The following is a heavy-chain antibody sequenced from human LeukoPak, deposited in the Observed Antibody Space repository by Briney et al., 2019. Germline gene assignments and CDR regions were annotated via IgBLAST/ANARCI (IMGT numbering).Heavy chain of an antibody. CDR2: ISSGSSTT. V-gene: IGHV3-48*02. CDR3: ARCRGLTLSYHYFDY. CDR1: GFTFSPLG. D-gene: IGHD3-10*01. J-gene: IGHJ4*02. Sequence: PGGSLRLSCAASGFTFSPLGMNWVRQAPGRGLEWVSYISSGSSTTYYADSVKGRFTISRDNAKNSLYLQVNSLRDEDTAVYYCARCRGLTLSYHYFDYWGQGTLVTVSS.